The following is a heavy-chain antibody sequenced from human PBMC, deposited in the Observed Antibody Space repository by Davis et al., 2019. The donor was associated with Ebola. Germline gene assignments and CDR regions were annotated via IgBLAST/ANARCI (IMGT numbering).Heavy chain of an antibody. CDR1: GFIFSSYV. CDR3: AKDNRNIWSEV. D-gene: IGHD2/OR15-2a*01. CDR2: LGLSADT. J-gene: IGHJ3*01. Sequence: GGSLRLSCAASGFIFSSYVMSWVRQAPGKGLEWVSTLGLSADTYYADSVKGRFTISRDNSKNTLYLQMNSLRVEDTAIYYCAKDNRNIWSEVWGQGTMVTVSS. V-gene: IGHV3-23*01.